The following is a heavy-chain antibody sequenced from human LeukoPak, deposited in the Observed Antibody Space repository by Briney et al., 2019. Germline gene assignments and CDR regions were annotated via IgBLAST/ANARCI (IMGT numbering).Heavy chain of an antibody. D-gene: IGHD6-19*01. CDR3: AKPVYSRGWYASTFDC. J-gene: IGHJ5*01. CDR1: GFTFSSYV. Sequence: GGSLRLSCAASGFTFSSYVMHWVRQAPGKGLEWVAVISYDGSQKYYADSVKGRFTISRDNSNDTLYLQMNSLTAEDTAAYYCAKPVYSRGWYASTFDCWGQGTLVTVSS. CDR2: ISYDGSQK. V-gene: IGHV3-30*18.